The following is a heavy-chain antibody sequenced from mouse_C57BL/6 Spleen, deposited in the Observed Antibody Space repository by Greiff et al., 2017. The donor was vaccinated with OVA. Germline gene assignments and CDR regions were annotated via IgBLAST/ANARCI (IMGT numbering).Heavy chain of an antibody. J-gene: IGHJ2*01. D-gene: IGHD4-1*01. Sequence: EVKLQESGPGLVKPSQSLSLTCSVTGYSITSGYYWNWIRQFPGNKLEWMGYISYDGSNNYNPSLKNRISITRDTSKNQFFLKLNSVTTEDTATYYCARGKLGRYYFDYWGQGTTLTVSS. CDR2: ISYDGSN. V-gene: IGHV3-6*01. CDR1: GYSITSGYY. CDR3: ARGKLGRYYFDY.